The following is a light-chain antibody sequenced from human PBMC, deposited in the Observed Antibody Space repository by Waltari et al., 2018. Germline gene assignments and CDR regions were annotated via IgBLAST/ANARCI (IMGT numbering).Light chain of an antibody. CDR3: QQYNNWPPWT. Sequence: EIVMTQSPATLSVSPGERATLSCRARQSVGSNLAWYQQKPGQAPRLLIYGASTRATGIPARFRGSGSGTEFTLTISSPQSEDFAVYYCQQYNNWPPWTFGQGTKVEIK. V-gene: IGKV3-15*01. CDR1: QSVGSN. CDR2: GAS. J-gene: IGKJ1*01.